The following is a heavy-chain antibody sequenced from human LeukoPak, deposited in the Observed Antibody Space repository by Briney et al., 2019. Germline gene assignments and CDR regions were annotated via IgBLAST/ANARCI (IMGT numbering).Heavy chain of an antibody. J-gene: IGHJ4*02. CDR2: IYYSGST. Sequence: PSETLSLTCTVSGGSISSSSYYWGWIRQPPGKGLEWIGSIYYSGSTYYNPSLKSRVTISVDTSKNQFSLKLSSVTAADTAVYYCASPYYYDSSGYYPYGYWGQGTLVTVSS. V-gene: IGHV4-39*01. D-gene: IGHD3-22*01. CDR1: GGSISSSSYY. CDR3: ASPYYYDSSGYYPYGY.